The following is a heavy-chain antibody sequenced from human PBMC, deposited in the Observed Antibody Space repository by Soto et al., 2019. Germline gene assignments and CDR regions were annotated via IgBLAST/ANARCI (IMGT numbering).Heavy chain of an antibody. CDR3: ARVGYDFWSGYYPLPYYYYYMDV. CDR1: GGSFSGYY. Sequence: QVQLQQWGAGLLKPSETLSLTCAVYGGSFSGYYWSWIRQPPGKGLEWIGEINHSGSTNYNPSLKSRVTISVDTSKNQFSLKLSSVTAAETAVYYCARVGYDFWSGYYPLPYYYYYMDVWGKGTTVTVSS. D-gene: IGHD3-3*01. V-gene: IGHV4-34*01. J-gene: IGHJ6*03. CDR2: INHSGST.